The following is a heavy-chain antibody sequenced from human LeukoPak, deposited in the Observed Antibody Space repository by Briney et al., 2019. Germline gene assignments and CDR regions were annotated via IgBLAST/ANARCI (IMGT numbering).Heavy chain of an antibody. J-gene: IGHJ6*03. CDR1: DFTFSDSA. CDR2: IRSKANGYAT. V-gene: IGHV3-73*01. CDR3: TRLRRDTTGGYYYFMDV. D-gene: IGHD1-1*01. Sequence: GGSLRLSCAASDFTFSDSAIHWVRQAPGRGLEWVGRIRSKANGYATSYGASAKGRLTISRDDSKNTADLQMCDLRTEDTAVYYCTRLRRDTTGGYYYFMDVWGKGTTVIVSS.